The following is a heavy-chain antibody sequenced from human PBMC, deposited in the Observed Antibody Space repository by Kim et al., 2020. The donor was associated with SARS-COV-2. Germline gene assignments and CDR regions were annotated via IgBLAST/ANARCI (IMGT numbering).Heavy chain of an antibody. J-gene: IGHJ4*02. Sequence: ASVKVSCKPSGYIFSDYSMNWVRQAPGQGLEWLGWINTNTGNPTYAQGFTGRFVFSWDTSLTTAHLQISSLRAEDTAVYYCARDVLGGGAFIDHLGQGTL. CDR1: GYIFSDYS. CDR3: ARDVLGGGAFIDH. D-gene: IGHD1-26*01. V-gene: IGHV7-4-1*02. CDR2: INTNTGNP.